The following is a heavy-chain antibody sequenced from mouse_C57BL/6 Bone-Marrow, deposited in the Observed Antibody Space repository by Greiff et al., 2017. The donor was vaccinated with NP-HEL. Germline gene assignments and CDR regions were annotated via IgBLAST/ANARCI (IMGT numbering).Heavy chain of an antibody. J-gene: IGHJ4*01. Sequence: QVQLKQSGAELVRPGTSVKMSCKASGYTFTNYWIGRAKQRPGHGLEWIGDIYPGGGYTNYNEKVKGQVTLTADKSSSTAYMQFSSLTSENSAIYYCTRIRWLRYAMDCWGQGTSGTVAS. D-gene: IGHD2-2*01. CDR1: GYTFTNYW. V-gene: IGHV1-63*01. CDR3: TRIRWLRYAMDC. CDR2: IYPGGGYT.